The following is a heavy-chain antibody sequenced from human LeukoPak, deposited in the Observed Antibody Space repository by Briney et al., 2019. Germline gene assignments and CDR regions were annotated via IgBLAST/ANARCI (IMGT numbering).Heavy chain of an antibody. CDR3: ASPYCSGGYCYFDS. J-gene: IGHJ4*02. CDR1: GGSISSSSYY. V-gene: IGHV4-39*07. CDR2: IYYSGST. D-gene: IGHD2-15*01. Sequence: SETLSLTCTVSGGSISSSSYYWGWIRQPPGKGLEWIGSIYYSGSTYYNPSLKSRVTISVDKSKNQFSLKLSSVTAADTAVYYCASPYCSGGYCYFDSWGQGTLVTVSS.